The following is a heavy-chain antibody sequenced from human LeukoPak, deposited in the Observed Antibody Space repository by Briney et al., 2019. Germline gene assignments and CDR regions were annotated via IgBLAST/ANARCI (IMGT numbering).Heavy chain of an antibody. Sequence: SQTLSLTCSVSGGSINTGDYYWRWIRQPPGKGLEWIGYIYYSGSTYYNPSLKSPITISVDTSKNQFSLKLSSVTAADTAVYFCAREGAGRSRGYAGGYFYYSGQGTLVTVSS. J-gene: IGHJ4*02. CDR1: GGSINTGDYY. V-gene: IGHV4-30-4*01. CDR3: AREGAGRSRGYAGGYFYY. D-gene: IGHD6-13*01. CDR2: IYYSGST.